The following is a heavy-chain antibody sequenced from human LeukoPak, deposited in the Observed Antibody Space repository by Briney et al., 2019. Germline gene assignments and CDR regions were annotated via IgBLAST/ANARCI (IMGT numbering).Heavy chain of an antibody. V-gene: IGHV3-9*01. D-gene: IGHD1-26*01. CDR2: ISWNSGSI. CDR1: GFTFEDYA. CDR3: AKGSGRYWTFFDC. Sequence: GGSLRLSCTVSGFTFEDYAMPWVRQAPGKGLEWVSGISWNSGSIDYVESVKGRFTISRDNGENSLYLQMNSLTVEDTALYYCAKGSGRYWTFFDCYGQGTLVAVSS. J-gene: IGHJ4*02.